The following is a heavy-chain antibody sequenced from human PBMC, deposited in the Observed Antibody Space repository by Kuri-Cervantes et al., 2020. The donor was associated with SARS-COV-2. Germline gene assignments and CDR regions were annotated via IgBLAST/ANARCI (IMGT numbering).Heavy chain of an antibody. J-gene: IGHJ4*02. CDR3: ARGWAPDY. V-gene: IGHV3-64*02. CDR1: GFTFSSYA. D-gene: IGHD1-26*01. Sequence: ETLSLTCAASGFTFSSYAMHWVRQAPGKGLEYVSAISSNGGSTYYADSVKGRFTISRDNSKNTLYLQMGSLRAEDMAVYYCARGWAPDYWGQGTLVTVSS. CDR2: ISSNGGST.